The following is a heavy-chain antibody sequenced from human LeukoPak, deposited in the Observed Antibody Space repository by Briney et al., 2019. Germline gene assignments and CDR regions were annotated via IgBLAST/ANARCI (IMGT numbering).Heavy chain of an antibody. Sequence: GGSLRLSCAASGFTFSSYWMHWVRQAPGKGLVWVSRINSDGSSTSHADSVKGRFTISSDNAKNTLYLQMNSLRAEDTAVYYCARVQGHPPNGLDIWGQGTMVTVSS. J-gene: IGHJ3*02. D-gene: IGHD2-8*01. CDR3: ARVQGHPPNGLDI. CDR1: GFTFSSYW. V-gene: IGHV3-74*01. CDR2: INSDGSST.